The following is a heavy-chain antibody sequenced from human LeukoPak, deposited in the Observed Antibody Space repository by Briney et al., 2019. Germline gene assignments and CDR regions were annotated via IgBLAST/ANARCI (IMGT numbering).Heavy chain of an antibody. CDR3: ARGNGSNSD. V-gene: IGHV1-69*05. CDR1: GGTFSSYA. D-gene: IGHD4-23*01. Sequence: AASVKVSCKASGGTFSSYAISWVRQAPGQGLEWLGGIIPIFGTANYAQKFQGRVTITTDESTSTAYIELSSPRSEDTAVYYRARGNGSNSDWGQGTLVTVSS. J-gene: IGHJ4*02. CDR2: IIPIFGTA.